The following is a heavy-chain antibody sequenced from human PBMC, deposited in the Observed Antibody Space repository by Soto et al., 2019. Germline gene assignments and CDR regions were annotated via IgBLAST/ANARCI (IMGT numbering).Heavy chain of an antibody. CDR1: GGSISSSSYY. D-gene: IGHD5-18*01. CDR2: IYYSGST. Sequence: PSESLSLTCTVSGGSISSSSYYWGWIRQPPGKGLEWIGSIYYSGSTYYNPSLKSRVTISVDTSKNQFSLKLSSVTAADTAVYYCARLPHGGYSNYYYMDVWGKGTTVTVSS. CDR3: ARLPHGGYSNYYYMDV. J-gene: IGHJ6*03. V-gene: IGHV4-39*01.